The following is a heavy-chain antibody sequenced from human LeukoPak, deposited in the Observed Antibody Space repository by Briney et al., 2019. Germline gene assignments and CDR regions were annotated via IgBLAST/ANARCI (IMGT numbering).Heavy chain of an antibody. CDR2: ICSGGNT. D-gene: IGHD1/OR15-1a*01. CDR3: AKGTKPVMTIPDY. V-gene: IGHV3-53*01. CDR1: GFTVSSNC. J-gene: IGHJ4*02. Sequence: GGSLRLSCAASGFTVSSNCMSWVRQAPGKGLEWVSLICSGGNTYYADSVKGRFTISRDDSKNTLYLQMNSLRAEDTAMYYCAKGTKPVMTIPDYWGQGILVTVSS.